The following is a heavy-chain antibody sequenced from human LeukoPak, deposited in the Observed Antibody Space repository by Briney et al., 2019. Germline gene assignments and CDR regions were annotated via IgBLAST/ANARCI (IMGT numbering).Heavy chain of an antibody. Sequence: PGGSLRLSCAASGFTFSSYSMNWVRQAPGKGLEWVSYISSGGSTIHYADSVKGRFTISRDNAKNSLYLQMNRLRAEDTAVYYCARDRTYYDSSGYRNNFDYWGQGTLVTVSS. J-gene: IGHJ4*02. D-gene: IGHD3-22*01. CDR2: ISSGGSTI. CDR3: ARDRTYYDSSGYRNNFDY. CDR1: GFTFSSYS. V-gene: IGHV3-48*04.